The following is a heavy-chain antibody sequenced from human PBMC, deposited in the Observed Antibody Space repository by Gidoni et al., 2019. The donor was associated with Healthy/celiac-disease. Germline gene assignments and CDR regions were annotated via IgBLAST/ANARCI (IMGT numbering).Heavy chain of an antibody. J-gene: IGHJ3*02. V-gene: IGHV4-31*02. CDR3: ARADPRLHDAFDI. Sequence: STYYNPSLKSRVTISVDTSKNQFSLKLSSVTAADTAVYYCARADPRLHDAFDIWGQGTMVTVSS. D-gene: IGHD2-21*01. CDR2: ST.